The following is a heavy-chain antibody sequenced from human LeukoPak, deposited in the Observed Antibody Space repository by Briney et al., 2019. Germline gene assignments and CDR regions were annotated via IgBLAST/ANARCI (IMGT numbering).Heavy chain of an antibody. J-gene: IGHJ6*03. Sequence: GGSLRLSCAADGFIFSSYWIEWVRHVAGRGLAWVSRIHTDGRSTSYADSVKCRFTISRHNAKNTLYLQMNSLRAEDKAVYYCAELGITMIGGVWGKETTVTISS. D-gene: IGHD3-10*02. CDR2: IHTDGRST. CDR1: GFIFSSYW. V-gene: IGHV3-74*01. CDR3: AELGITMIGGV.